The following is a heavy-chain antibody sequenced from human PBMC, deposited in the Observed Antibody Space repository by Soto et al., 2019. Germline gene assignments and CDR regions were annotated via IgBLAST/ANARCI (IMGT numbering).Heavy chain of an antibody. Sequence: GGSLRLSCAASGFTFRSYAMSWVRQAPGKGLEWVSAIGGSGGSTYYADAVQGRFTISRDNSKNTLYLQMNSLRAEDTAVYYCAKVMVPPANDAFDIWGQGTMVTVSS. V-gene: IGHV3-23*01. J-gene: IGHJ3*02. CDR3: AKVMVPPANDAFDI. CDR1: GFTFRSYA. CDR2: IGGSGGST. D-gene: IGHD2-8*01.